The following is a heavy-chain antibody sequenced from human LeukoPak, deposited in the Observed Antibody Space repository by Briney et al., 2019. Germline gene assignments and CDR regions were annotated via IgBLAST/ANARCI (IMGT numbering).Heavy chain of an antibody. Sequence: PGGSLRLSCAASGFTFSNYWMAWVRQAPGKGLEWVANINADGSVEYLVDSVQGRFSISRDNAKNSLYLQMNSLRAEDTAVYYCARDIPPAAGGTGAFDIWGQGTMVTVSS. D-gene: IGHD6-13*01. CDR3: ARDIPPAAGGTGAFDI. CDR1: GFTFSNYW. V-gene: IGHV3-7*01. J-gene: IGHJ3*02. CDR2: INADGSVE.